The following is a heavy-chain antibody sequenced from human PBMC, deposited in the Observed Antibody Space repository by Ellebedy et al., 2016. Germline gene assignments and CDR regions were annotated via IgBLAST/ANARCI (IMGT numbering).Heavy chain of an antibody. Sequence: SETLSLXXTVSGGSISSGGYYWSWIRQHPGKGLERIGYIYYSGSTYYNPSLKSRVTISVDTSKNQFSLKLSSVTAADTAVYYCARGGYCSSTSCPGLNWFDPWGQGTLVTLSS. V-gene: IGHV4-31*03. CDR1: GGSISSGGYY. D-gene: IGHD2-2*01. J-gene: IGHJ5*02. CDR3: ARGGYCSSTSCPGLNWFDP. CDR2: IYYSGST.